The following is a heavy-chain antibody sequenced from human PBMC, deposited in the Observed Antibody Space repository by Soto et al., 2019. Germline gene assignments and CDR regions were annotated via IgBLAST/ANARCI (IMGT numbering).Heavy chain of an antibody. D-gene: IGHD4-4*01. V-gene: IGHV3-21*01. Sequence: VQLVQSGAEVKKPGSSVKVSCKASGGTFSSYGMNWVRQAPGKGLEWVSSISSSSSYIYSADSVKGRFTISRDNAKNSLYLQMNSLRAEDTAVYYCAREDYSNFDYWGQGTLVTVSS. J-gene: IGHJ4*02. CDR3: AREDYSNFDY. CDR2: ISSSSSYI. CDR1: GGTFSSYG.